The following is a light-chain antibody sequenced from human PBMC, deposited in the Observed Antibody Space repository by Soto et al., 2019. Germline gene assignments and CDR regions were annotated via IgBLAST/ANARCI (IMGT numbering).Light chain of an antibody. CDR3: QQYGDSLTWT. CDR1: QNVTATY. CDR2: ATS. Sequence: EIVLTQSPGTLSLSPGNRATLSCRASQNVTATYLAWYQQKPGQPPRLLIYATSSRATGIPDRFSGSGSGTDFTLTISRLEPEDFAVYYCQQYGDSLTWTFGQGTRVDIK. V-gene: IGKV3-20*01. J-gene: IGKJ1*01.